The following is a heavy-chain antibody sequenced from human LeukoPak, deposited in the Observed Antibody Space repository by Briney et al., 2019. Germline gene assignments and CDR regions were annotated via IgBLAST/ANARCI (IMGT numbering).Heavy chain of an antibody. CDR2: ISGSGGST. D-gene: IGHD5-12*01. CDR1: GFTFSNYD. CDR3: AKVGIYSGYDYDH. V-gene: IGHV3-23*01. J-gene: IGHJ5*02. Sequence: GGSLRLSCAASGFTFSNYDMSWVRQAPGKGLEWVSAISGSGGSTYYADSVKGRFTISGDNSKNTLYLQMNSLRAEDTAVYYCAKVGIYSGYDYDHWGQGTLVTVSS.